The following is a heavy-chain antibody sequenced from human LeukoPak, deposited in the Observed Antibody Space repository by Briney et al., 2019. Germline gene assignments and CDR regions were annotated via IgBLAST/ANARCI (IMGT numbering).Heavy chain of an antibody. CDR2: IIPIFGIA. Sequence: GASVKVSCKASGGTFSSYAISWVRQAPGQGLEWMGRIIPIFGIANYAQKSQGRVTITADKSTSTAYMELSSLRSEDTAVYYCARGYSGYDSYYGMDVWGQGTTVTVSS. CDR3: ARGYSGYDSYYGMDV. V-gene: IGHV1-69*04. D-gene: IGHD5-12*01. J-gene: IGHJ6*02. CDR1: GGTFSSYA.